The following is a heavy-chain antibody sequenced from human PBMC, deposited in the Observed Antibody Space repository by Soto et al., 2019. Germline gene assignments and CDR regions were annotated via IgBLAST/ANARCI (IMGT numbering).Heavy chain of an antibody. CDR2: ISGSGGST. CDR1: GFTFSSYA. V-gene: IGHV3-23*01. J-gene: IGHJ4*02. CDR3: AKEGGVESSGWPSARGY. D-gene: IGHD6-19*01. Sequence: GGSLRLSCAASGFTFSSYAMSWVRQAPGKGLEWVSAISGSGGSTYYADSVKGRFTISRDNSKNTLYLQMNSLRAEDTAVYYCAKEGGVESSGWPSARGYWGQGTLVTVSS.